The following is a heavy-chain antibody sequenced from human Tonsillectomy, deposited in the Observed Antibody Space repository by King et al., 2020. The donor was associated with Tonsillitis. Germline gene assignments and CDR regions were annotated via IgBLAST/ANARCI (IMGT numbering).Heavy chain of an antibody. D-gene: IGHD1-26*01. CDR3: ARSFSGSYSVFDY. CDR2: IYPGDSDT. V-gene: IGHV5-51*01. J-gene: IGHJ4*02. CDR1: GYTFTTYG. Sequence: QLVQSGAEVKKPGESLKISCKGSGYTFTTYGIGWVRQMPGKGLEWMGIIYPGDSDTRYSPSFQGPVTISADKSISTAYLQWSSLKASDTAVYYCARSFSGSYSVFDYWGQGSLVTVSS.